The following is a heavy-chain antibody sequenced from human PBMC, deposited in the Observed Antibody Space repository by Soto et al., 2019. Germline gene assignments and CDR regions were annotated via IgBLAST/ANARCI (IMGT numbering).Heavy chain of an antibody. CDR1: GGSISSSSYY. D-gene: IGHD6-13*01. J-gene: IGHJ4*02. CDR3: ARHAYSSSWLGGYFDY. Sequence: QLQLQESGPGLVKPSETLSLTCTVSGGSISSSSYYWGWIRQPPGKGLEWIGSIYYSGSTYYNPSLKSRVTISVDTSKNQFSLKLSSVTAADTAVYYCARHAYSSSWLGGYFDYWGQGTLVTVSS. CDR2: IYYSGST. V-gene: IGHV4-39*01.